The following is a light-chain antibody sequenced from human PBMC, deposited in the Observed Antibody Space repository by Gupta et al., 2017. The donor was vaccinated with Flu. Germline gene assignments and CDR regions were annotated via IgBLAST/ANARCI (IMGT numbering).Light chain of an antibody. Sequence: EAVLTQSPVTLSLSPGERATLSCRASQSINNFLAWYQQKPGQAPRLLIYDVSNCASGIPPRFSGSGSGTDFTLTISSLEPDDFAFYYCQQRSSWPPTFGHGTKVDVE. V-gene: IGKV3-11*01. CDR3: QQRSSWPPT. J-gene: IGKJ3*01. CDR1: QSINNF. CDR2: DVS.